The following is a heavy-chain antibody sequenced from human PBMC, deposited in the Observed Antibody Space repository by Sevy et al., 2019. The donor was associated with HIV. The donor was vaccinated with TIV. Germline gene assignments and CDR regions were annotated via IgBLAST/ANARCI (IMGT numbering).Heavy chain of an antibody. Sequence: GGSLRLSCAASGFTFSSYAMSWVRQAPGKGLEWVSAISGSGGSTYYADSVKGRFTISRDNSKNTLYLQMNSLRAEDTDVYYCAKDKLWFGELSPLDVWGQGTTVTVSS. CDR1: GFTFSSYA. CDR3: AKDKLWFGELSPLDV. CDR2: ISGSGGST. D-gene: IGHD3-10*01. V-gene: IGHV3-23*01. J-gene: IGHJ6*02.